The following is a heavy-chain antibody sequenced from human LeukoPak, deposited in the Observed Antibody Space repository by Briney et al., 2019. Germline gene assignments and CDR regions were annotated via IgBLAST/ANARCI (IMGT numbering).Heavy chain of an antibody. CDR2: IHYSGST. CDR3: ARDGLPAARDI. J-gene: IGHJ3*02. Sequence: SETLSLTCTVSGASISSSSYYWGWIRQPPGKGPEWIGSIHYSGSTYYNPSLTSRVTISVDTSKNQFFLRLNSVTAADTAVYYCARDGLPAARDIWGQGTMVTVSS. D-gene: IGHD6-6*01. CDR1: GASISSSSYY. V-gene: IGHV4-39*02.